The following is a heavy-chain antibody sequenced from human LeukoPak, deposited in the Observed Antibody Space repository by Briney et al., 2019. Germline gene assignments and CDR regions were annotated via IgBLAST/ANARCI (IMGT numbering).Heavy chain of an antibody. CDR2: ITDSGSTK. Sequence: GGSLRLSCAASGFTFSSYEMNWVRQAPGKGLDWVSYITDSGSTKYYADSVKGRFTISRDNAKNSLFLQMNSLRAGDTAIYYCQVNNDYWGQGTLVTVSS. J-gene: IGHJ4*02. CDR1: GFTFSSYE. CDR3: QVNNDY. D-gene: IGHD1-14*01. V-gene: IGHV3-48*03.